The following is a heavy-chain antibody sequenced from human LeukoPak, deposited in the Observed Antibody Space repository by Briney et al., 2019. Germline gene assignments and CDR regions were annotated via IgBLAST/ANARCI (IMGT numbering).Heavy chain of an antibody. CDR1: GYSFTGYY. CDR2: INPNSGGT. J-gene: IGHJ6*02. D-gene: IGHD6-19*01. CDR3: ARDLSIAVAGKGNYYGMDV. Sequence: ASVKVSCKTSGYSFTGYYMHWVRQAPGQGLEWMGWINPNSGGTNYAQKFQGRVTMTRDTSISTAYMELSRLRSDDTAVYYCARDLSIAVAGKGNYYGMDVWGQGTTVTVSS. V-gene: IGHV1-2*02.